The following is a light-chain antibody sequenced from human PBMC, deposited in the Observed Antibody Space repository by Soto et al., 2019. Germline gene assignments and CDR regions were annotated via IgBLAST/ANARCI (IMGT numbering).Light chain of an antibody. Sequence: QPVLTQSPSASASLGDSVKLTCTLSSGHSSYAIAWHQQQPEKGPRHLMKLDSDGSHTKGDAIPDRFSGSSSGAERYLTIASLQSEDEADYYCQTWGTGIDVVFGGGTKLTVL. J-gene: IGLJ2*01. V-gene: IGLV4-69*01. CDR3: QTWGTGIDVV. CDR2: LDSDGSH. CDR1: SGHSSYA.